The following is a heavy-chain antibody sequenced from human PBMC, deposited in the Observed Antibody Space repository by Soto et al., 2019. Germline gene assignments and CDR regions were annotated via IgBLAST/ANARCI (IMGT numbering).Heavy chain of an antibody. CDR1: GFTFSDYA. V-gene: IGHV3-30*18. D-gene: IGHD6-19*01. J-gene: IGHJ4*02. CDR2: VSHDGRNT. Sequence: VQLVESGGGVVQPGRSLRLSCAASGFTFSDYAMHWVRQAPGKGLEWVAVVSHDGRNTHYADSVKGRVTISRDSSKNTVSLEMTSLRAEDTGVYYCAKGGRQWLVASDFNYWGQGARVTVSS. CDR3: AKGGRQWLVASDFNY.